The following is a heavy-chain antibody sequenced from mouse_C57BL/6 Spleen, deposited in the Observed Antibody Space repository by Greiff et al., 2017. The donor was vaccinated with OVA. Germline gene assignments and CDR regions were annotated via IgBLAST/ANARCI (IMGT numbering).Heavy chain of an antibody. J-gene: IGHJ3*01. CDR2: IYPGSGST. D-gene: IGHD1-1*01. V-gene: IGHV1-55*01. Sequence: QVQLQQSGAELVKPGASVKMSCKASGYTFTSYWITWVKQRPGQGLEWIGDIYPGSGSTNYNEKFKSKATLTVDTSSSTAYMQLSSLTSEDSAVYYCAREGIYYGSSFAYWGQGTLVTVSA. CDR3: AREGIYYGSSFAY. CDR1: GYTFTSYW.